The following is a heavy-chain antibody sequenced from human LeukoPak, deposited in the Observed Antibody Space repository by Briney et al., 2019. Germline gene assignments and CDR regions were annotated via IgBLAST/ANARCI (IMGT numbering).Heavy chain of an antibody. CDR3: ARKRPLLYYFDY. Sequence: SETLSLTCTVSGGSIGTSYWSWIRQPPGKGLEWIGYIYYDGSTDYNPSLKSRVTLSEDTSKNQFSLRLRSVTAADTAVYYCARKRPLLYYFDYWGQGTLATVSS. CDR2: IYYDGST. D-gene: IGHD2-21*02. CDR1: GGSIGTSY. V-gene: IGHV4-59*01. J-gene: IGHJ4*02.